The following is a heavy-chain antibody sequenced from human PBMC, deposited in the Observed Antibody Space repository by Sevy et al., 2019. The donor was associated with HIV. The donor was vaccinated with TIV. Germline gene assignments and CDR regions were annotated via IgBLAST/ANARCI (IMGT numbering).Heavy chain of an antibody. Sequence: GGSLRLSCAASGITFRSYGMYWVRQAPGKGLEWVAVISNDGSKKYYADSVKGRFTISRDNSKNTLYLQMNSLRVEDTAEYHCAKDWLYSNYDLDFYGMDVWGQGTTVTVSS. J-gene: IGHJ6*02. CDR2: ISNDGSKK. CDR3: AKDWLYSNYDLDFYGMDV. D-gene: IGHD4-4*01. CDR1: GITFRSYG. V-gene: IGHV3-30*18.